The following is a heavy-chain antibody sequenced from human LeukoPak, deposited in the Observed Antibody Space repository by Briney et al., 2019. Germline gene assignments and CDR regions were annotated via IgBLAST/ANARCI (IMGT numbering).Heavy chain of an antibody. V-gene: IGHV3-23*01. J-gene: IGHJ4*02. D-gene: IGHD1-26*01. Sequence: PRGSLRLSCAASGFTFSSYAMSWVRQAPGKGLEWVSAISGSGGSTYYADSVKGRFTISRDNSKNTLYLQMNSLRAEDTAVYYCAPRYSGSSSYWGQGTLVTVSS. CDR3: APRYSGSSSY. CDR1: GFTFSSYA. CDR2: ISGSGGST.